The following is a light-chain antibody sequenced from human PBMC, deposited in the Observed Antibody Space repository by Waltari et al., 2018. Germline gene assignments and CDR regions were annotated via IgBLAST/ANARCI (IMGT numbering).Light chain of an antibody. Sequence: DIVMTQSPLSLPVTPGEPASISCRSRQRLLHSNGYTYLDWYLQKPGQSPQLLIYLSSTRASGVPDRFSGSGSGTDFTLKISRMEAEDVGVYYCMQALQTPYTFGQGTKLEIK. J-gene: IGKJ2*01. CDR2: LSS. V-gene: IGKV2-28*01. CDR1: QRLLHSNGYTY. CDR3: MQALQTPYT.